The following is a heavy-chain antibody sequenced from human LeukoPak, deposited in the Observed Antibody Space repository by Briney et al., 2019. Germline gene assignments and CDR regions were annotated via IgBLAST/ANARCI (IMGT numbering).Heavy chain of an antibody. CDR1: GYTFTSYG. J-gene: IGHJ4*02. D-gene: IGHD3-10*01. Sequence: GASVRVSCKASGYTFTSYGISWVRQAPGQGLEWMGWISAYNGNTNYAQKLQGRVTMTTDTSTSTAYMELRSLRSDDTAVYYCARVGSGSYYKARPFDYWGQGTLVTVFS. CDR2: ISAYNGNT. CDR3: ARVGSGSYYKARPFDY. V-gene: IGHV1-18*01.